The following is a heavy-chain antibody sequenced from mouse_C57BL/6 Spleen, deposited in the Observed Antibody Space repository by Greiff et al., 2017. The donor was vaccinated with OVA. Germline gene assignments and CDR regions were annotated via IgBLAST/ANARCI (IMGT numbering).Heavy chain of an antibody. CDR1: GYTFTTYP. V-gene: IGHV1-47*01. CDR2: FHPYNDDT. Sequence: VQLQQSGAELVKPGASVKMSCKASGYTFTTYPIEWMKQNHGKSLEWIGNFHPYNDDTKYNEKFKGKATLTVEKSSSTVYLELSRLTSDDAAVYYCAIDYYGSSPYAMDYWGQGTSVTVSS. CDR3: AIDYYGSSPYAMDY. D-gene: IGHD1-1*01. J-gene: IGHJ4*01.